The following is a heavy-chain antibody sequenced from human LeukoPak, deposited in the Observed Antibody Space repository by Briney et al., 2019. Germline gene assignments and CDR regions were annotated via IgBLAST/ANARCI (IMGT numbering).Heavy chain of an antibody. CDR3: AREGSMTARPFVSIDY. V-gene: IGHV4-4*07. Sequence: KSSETLSLTCTVSGGSISSYYCSWIRQPAGKGLEWIGRIHTSGSTDYNPSLESRVTMSVDTSKNQFSLKLSSVTAADTAVYYCAREGSMTARPFVSIDYWGQGTLVTVSS. CDR1: GGSISSYY. J-gene: IGHJ4*02. D-gene: IGHD6-6*01. CDR2: IHTSGST.